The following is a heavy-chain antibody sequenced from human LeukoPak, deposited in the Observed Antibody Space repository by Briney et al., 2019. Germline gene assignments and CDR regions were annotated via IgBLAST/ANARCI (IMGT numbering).Heavy chain of an antibody. J-gene: IGHJ4*02. V-gene: IGHV1-2*02. CDR1: GYTFTGYY. CDR3: ASYGSGSYLEYYFDY. CDR2: INPNSGGT. D-gene: IGHD3-10*01. Sequence: GASVKVSCKASGYTFTGYYMHWVRQAPGQGLEWMGWINPNSGGTDYAQKFQGRVTMTRDTSISTAYMELSRLRSDDTAVYYCASYGSGSYLEYYFDYWGQGTLVTVSS.